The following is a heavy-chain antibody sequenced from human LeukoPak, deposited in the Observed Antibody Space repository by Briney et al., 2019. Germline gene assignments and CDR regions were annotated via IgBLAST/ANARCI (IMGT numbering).Heavy chain of an antibody. J-gene: IGHJ4*02. D-gene: IGHD3-10*01. CDR2: ISPRSGDT. CDR3: ARGREIHGGSDTKLDDY. V-gene: IGHV1-2*02. Sequence: SVKVSCKASGYSFTDYYMHWVRQAPGRGLEWMGWISPRSGDTSYAQKFQGRVTMTRDTSINTVDMDLSGLTSDDTAVFYCARGREIHGGSDTKLDDYWGQGTLVTVSS. CDR1: GYSFTDYY.